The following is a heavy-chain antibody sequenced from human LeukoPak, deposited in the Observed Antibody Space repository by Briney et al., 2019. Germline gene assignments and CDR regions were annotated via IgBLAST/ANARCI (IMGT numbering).Heavy chain of an antibody. CDR2: TYYRSRWYN. Sequence: SQTLSLTCAISGDSVSSNSAAWNWIRQSPSRGLEWLGRTYYRSRWYNEYALSVKSRITINPDTSKNQFSLQLNSVTPEDTAVYYCARVTEKQYLPFHSWGQGTLVTVSS. J-gene: IGHJ4*02. CDR1: GDSVSSNSAA. V-gene: IGHV6-1*01. CDR3: ARVTEKQYLPFHS. D-gene: IGHD6-19*01.